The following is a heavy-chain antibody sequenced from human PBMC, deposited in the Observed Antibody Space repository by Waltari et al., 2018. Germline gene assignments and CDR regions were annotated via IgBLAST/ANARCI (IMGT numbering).Heavy chain of an antibody. CDR1: GYTFTSYG. Sequence: QVQLVQSGNEVKKPGASVKVSCKASGYTFTSYGISWVRQAPGQGLEWMGWISVFNGHTNYAQRLQGRVSMTADTSTSTSYMELRSLISDDTAVYYCARLLYEDWFDPWGQGTLVTVSS. V-gene: IGHV1-18*01. CDR2: ISVFNGHT. J-gene: IGHJ5*02. D-gene: IGHD2-8*01. CDR3: ARLLYEDWFDP.